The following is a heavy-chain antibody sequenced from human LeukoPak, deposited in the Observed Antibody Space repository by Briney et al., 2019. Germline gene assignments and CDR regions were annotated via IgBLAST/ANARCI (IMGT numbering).Heavy chain of an antibody. Sequence: ASVKVSCKASGYTFTSYDINWVRQATGQGIEWMGWMNPNSGNTGYAQKFQGRVTMTRNTSISTAYMELSSLRSEDTAVYYCARGVCSGGSCYRRGIIFDYWGQGTLVTVSS. CDR2: MNPNSGNT. V-gene: IGHV1-8*01. CDR1: GYTFTSYD. J-gene: IGHJ4*02. D-gene: IGHD2-15*01. CDR3: ARGVCSGGSCYRRGIIFDY.